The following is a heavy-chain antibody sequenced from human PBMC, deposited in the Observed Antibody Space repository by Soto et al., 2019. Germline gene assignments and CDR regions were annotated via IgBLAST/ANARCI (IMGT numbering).Heavy chain of an antibody. Sequence: ASVNVSCKASGYTFTSYGISWVRQAPGQGLEWMGWISAYNGNTNYAQKLQGRVTMTTDTSTSTAYMELRSLRSDDTAVYYCARDSSGDFWSGYYNPLYYYGMDVWGQGTTVTVSS. CDR2: ISAYNGNT. CDR3: ARDSSGDFWSGYYNPLYYYGMDV. CDR1: GYTFTSYG. D-gene: IGHD3-3*01. J-gene: IGHJ6*02. V-gene: IGHV1-18*01.